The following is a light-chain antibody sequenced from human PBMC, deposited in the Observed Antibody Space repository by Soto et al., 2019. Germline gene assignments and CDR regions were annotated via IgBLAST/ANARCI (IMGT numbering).Light chain of an antibody. J-gene: IGKJ1*01. CDR1: QSISSW. V-gene: IGKV1-5*01. CDR2: DAS. CDR3: QKYNRYSWT. Sequence: DIQMTQSPSTLSASVGDRVTITCRATQSISSWFASYQQKPGQAPNLLIYDASSLESGVPSTFSGSGYGTEFTLTISSLQPDDCATYYCQKYNRYSWTFGQGTKVEIK.